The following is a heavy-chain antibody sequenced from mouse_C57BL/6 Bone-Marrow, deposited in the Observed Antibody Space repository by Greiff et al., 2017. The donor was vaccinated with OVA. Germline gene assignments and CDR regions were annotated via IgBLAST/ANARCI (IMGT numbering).Heavy chain of an antibody. CDR2: FYPRSGNT. D-gene: IGHD1-1*01. CDR1: GYTFTSYG. V-gene: IGHV1-81*01. Sequence: VQLVESGAELARPGASVKLSCKASGYTFTSYGISWVKQRTGQGLEWIGEFYPRSGNTYYNEKFKGKATLTADKSSSTAYMELRSLTSEDSAVYFCARRDYGSFYFDYWGQGTTLTVSS. CDR3: ARRDYGSFYFDY. J-gene: IGHJ2*01.